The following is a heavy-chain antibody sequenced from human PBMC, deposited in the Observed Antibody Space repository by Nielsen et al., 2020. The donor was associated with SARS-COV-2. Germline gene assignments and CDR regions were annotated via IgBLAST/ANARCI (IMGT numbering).Heavy chain of an antibody. J-gene: IGHJ6*03. Sequence: GGSLRLSCAASGFTFSSYGMHWVRQAPGKGLEWMAVISHDGSNNYYADSVKGRFTASRDNSKNTVYLQMNSLRTEDTAVYYCAKEAPYYYYMDVWGKGTTVTVSS. CDR2: ISHDGSNN. CDR1: GFTFSSYG. V-gene: IGHV3-30*18. CDR3: AKEAPYYYYMDV.